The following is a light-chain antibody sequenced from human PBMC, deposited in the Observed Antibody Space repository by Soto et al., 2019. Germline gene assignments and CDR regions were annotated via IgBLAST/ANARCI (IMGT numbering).Light chain of an antibody. J-gene: IGKJ5*01. CDR1: QTIDTR. CDR3: QHYDNLPIT. V-gene: IGKV1-33*01. Sequence: DIQMTQSPSSLSSSVVDRVTITFRATQTIDTRLAWYQQKPGEAPKLLISDASTLETGVPSRFSGSGSGTDFAFTISSLQPEDIATYYCQHYDNLPITFGQGTRLEIK. CDR2: DAS.